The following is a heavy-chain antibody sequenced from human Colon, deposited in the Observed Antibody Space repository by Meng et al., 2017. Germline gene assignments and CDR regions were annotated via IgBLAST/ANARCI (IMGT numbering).Heavy chain of an antibody. CDR2: IYYTEAT. V-gene: IGHV4-39*07. D-gene: IGHD1-26*01. Sequence: QLKLQEAGPGLVKPSETLSLSCTVSGASITKKNYYWVWIRQPPGKGLEWIGNIYYTEATYYTPSLKGRVTISLDTSKNQFSLNLNAVTAADTAVYYCVSRIGGSSETDFWGQGTLVTVSS. J-gene: IGHJ1*01. CDR3: VSRIGGSSETDF. CDR1: GASITKKNYY.